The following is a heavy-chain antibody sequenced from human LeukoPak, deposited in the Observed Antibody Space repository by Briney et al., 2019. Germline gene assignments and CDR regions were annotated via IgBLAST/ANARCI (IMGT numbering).Heavy chain of an antibody. D-gene: IGHD5-18*01. V-gene: IGHV1-18*01. CDR2: ISAYNGNT. J-gene: IGHJ4*02. Sequence: GASVKVSCKASNYTFIRYGITWVRQAPGQGLEWMGWISAYNGNTNYAQKLQGRVTMTTGTSTSTAYMELRSLRSDDTAVYYCARGVGYGLLGSFDYWGQGTLVTVSS. CDR1: NYTFIRYG. CDR3: ARGVGYGLLGSFDY.